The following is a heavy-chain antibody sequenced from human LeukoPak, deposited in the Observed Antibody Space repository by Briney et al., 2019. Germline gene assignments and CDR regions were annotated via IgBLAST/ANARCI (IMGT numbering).Heavy chain of an antibody. CDR1: GYTFTGYY. Sequence: ASVKVSCKASGYTFTGYYLHWVRQAPGQGLEWMGWINPNSGGTDYAQKFQGRVTMTRDTSINTACMELRSLRSDDTAVYYCAREDGIGWGQGTLVTVSS. V-gene: IGHV1-2*02. CDR2: INPNSGGT. CDR3: AREDGIG. D-gene: IGHD5-24*01. J-gene: IGHJ4*02.